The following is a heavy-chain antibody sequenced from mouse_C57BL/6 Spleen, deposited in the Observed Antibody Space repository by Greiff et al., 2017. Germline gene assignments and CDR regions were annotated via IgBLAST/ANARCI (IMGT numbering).Heavy chain of an antibody. Sequence: QVQLKESGAELVRPGASVTLSCKASGYTFTDYEMHWVKQTPVHGLEWIGAIDPETGGTAYNQKFKGKAILTADKSSSTAYMELRSLTSEDSAVYYCTRGRVLYGNQFAYWGQGTLVTVSA. J-gene: IGHJ3*01. CDR1: GYTFTDYE. D-gene: IGHD2-10*02. CDR3: TRGRVLYGNQFAY. V-gene: IGHV1-15*01. CDR2: IDPETGGT.